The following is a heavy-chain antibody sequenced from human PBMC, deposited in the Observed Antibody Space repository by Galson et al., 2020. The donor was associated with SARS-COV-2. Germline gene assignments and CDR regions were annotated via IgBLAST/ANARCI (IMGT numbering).Heavy chain of an antibody. CDR3: ARDIKYYDFWSGYDY. CDR1: GGTFSSYA. Sequence: SVKVSCKASGGTFSSYAISWVRQAPGQGLEWMGGIIPIFGTENYAQKFQGRVTITADESTSTAYMELSSLRSEDTAVYYCARDIKYYDFWSGYDYWGQGTLVTVSS. D-gene: IGHD3-3*01. J-gene: IGHJ4*02. CDR2: IIPIFGTE. V-gene: IGHV1-69*13.